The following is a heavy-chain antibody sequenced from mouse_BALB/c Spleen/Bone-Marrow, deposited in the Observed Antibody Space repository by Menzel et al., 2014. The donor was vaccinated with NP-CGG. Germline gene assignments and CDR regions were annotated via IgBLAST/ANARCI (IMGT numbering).Heavy chain of an antibody. CDR3: GRRGNYDAMDY. CDR2: INPYHGDT. CDR1: GYSFTGYF. D-gene: IGHD2-1*01. J-gene: IGHJ4*01. V-gene: IGHV1-37*01. Sequence: EVQLQESGPELVKPGASVKISCKASGYSFTGYFMNWVRQSHGKSLEWIGRINPYHGDTFYNQNFKGKATLTVDKSSGTVYMEFLSLTSEDSAVYYCGRRGNYDAMDYWGQGTSVTVSS.